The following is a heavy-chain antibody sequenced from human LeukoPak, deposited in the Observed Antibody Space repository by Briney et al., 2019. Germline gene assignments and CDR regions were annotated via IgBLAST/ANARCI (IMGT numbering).Heavy chain of an antibody. Sequence: PSETLSLTCAVYGGTFTAYYWSWIRQPPGKRLEWIGEINHSGSTNYKPSLKSRVTMSVDTSKNQFSLKLNSVTAADTAVYYCARGRKYGSGIPYSLYFGMDVWGHGTTVTVSS. V-gene: IGHV4-34*01. J-gene: IGHJ6*02. CDR2: INHSGST. D-gene: IGHD3-10*01. CDR1: GGTFTAYY. CDR3: ARGRKYGSGIPYSLYFGMDV.